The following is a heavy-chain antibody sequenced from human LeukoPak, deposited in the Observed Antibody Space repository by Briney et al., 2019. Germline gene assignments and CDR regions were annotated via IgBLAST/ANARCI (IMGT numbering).Heavy chain of an antibody. J-gene: IGHJ5*02. Sequence: RLSCPASEFTFSSYAMHWVRQATGKGLEWVANIKQDGSEKYYVDSVKGRFTISRDNAKNSLYLQMNSLRAEDTAVYYCAREAYGSGSYYKGWFDPWGQGTLVTVSS. CDR3: AREAYGSGSYYKGWFDP. D-gene: IGHD3-10*01. CDR2: IKQDGSEK. V-gene: IGHV3-7*01. CDR1: EFTFSSYA.